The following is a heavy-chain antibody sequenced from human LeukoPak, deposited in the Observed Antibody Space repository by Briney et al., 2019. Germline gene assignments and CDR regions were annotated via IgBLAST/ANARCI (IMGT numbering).Heavy chain of an antibody. CDR3: ARDGRGFYYYYYMDV. V-gene: IGHV3-21*01. CDR1: GFTFTDYS. J-gene: IGHJ6*03. D-gene: IGHD1-26*01. Sequence: GGSLTLSCAASGFTFTDYSMTWVRQAPGKGLEWVSSISTVSTYTFYSDSVKGRFTISRDNRKNTLYLQMSSLSAEDTAVYYCARDGRGFYYYYYMDVWGRGTPVTVSS. CDR2: ISTVSTYT.